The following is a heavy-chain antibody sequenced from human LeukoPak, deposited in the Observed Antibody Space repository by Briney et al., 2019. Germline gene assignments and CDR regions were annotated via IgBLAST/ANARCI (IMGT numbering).Heavy chain of an antibody. CDR2: INAGNGNT. CDR1: GYTFTSYA. Sequence: ASVKVSCKASGYTFTSYAMHWVRQAPGQRLEWMGWINAGNGNTKYSQKFQGRVTITRDTSASTAYMELSSLRSEDTAVYYCARGGSVGYCSGGSCETDYYYGMDVWGQGTTVTVSS. CDR3: ARGGSVGYCSGGSCETDYYYGMDV. V-gene: IGHV1-3*01. J-gene: IGHJ6*02. D-gene: IGHD2-15*01.